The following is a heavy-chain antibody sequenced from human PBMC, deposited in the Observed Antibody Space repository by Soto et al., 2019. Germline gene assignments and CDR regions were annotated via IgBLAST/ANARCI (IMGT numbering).Heavy chain of an antibody. J-gene: IGHJ4*02. V-gene: IGHV3-48*02. CDR1: GFTFSIHA. CDR3: ARDARNADYDY. D-gene: IGHD3-16*01. CDR2: IHGTRSII. Sequence: EVQLVESGGGLVQPGGSLRLSCEVSGFTFSIHAMNWVRQAPGKGLEWVAYIHGTRSIIYYADSVKGRFTTSRDNAKNSLFLQMDSLRDEDTAVYYCARDARNADYDYWGQGTLVTVSS.